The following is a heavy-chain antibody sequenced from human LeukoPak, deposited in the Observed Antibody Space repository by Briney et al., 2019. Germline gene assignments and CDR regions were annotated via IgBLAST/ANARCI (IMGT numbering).Heavy chain of an antibody. J-gene: IGHJ4*02. CDR2: IQNDGSNE. V-gene: IGHV3-30*12. CDR3: ARLREIPVFGVVTKSTSYFGY. CDR1: GFTFRSYG. D-gene: IGHD3-3*01. Sequence: PGGSLRLSCAASGFTFRSYGMHWVRQAPGKGLEWVAYIQNDGSNEQYADSMKGRFSISRDSSKNILYLQMNSLRAEDTAVYYCARLREIPVFGVVTKSTSYFGYWGQGTLVTVSS.